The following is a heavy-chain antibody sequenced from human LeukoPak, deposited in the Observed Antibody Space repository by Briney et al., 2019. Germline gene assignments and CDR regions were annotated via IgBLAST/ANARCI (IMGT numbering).Heavy chain of an antibody. V-gene: IGHV3-74*01. CDR2: INTDGSST. CDR3: ARVLPVTTHWYFAL. D-gene: IGHD4-17*01. Sequence: GGSLRLSCAASGFTFSSYWIYWVRQTPGKGLLWVSYINTDGSSTNYADSVKGRFTISRDNAKDTVYLQMNSLRVEDTAVYYCARVLPVTTHWYFALWGRGTLVTVSS. CDR1: GFTFSSYW. J-gene: IGHJ2*01.